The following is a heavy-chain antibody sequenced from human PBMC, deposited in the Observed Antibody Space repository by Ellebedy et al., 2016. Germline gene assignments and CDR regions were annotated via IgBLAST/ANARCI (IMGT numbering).Heavy chain of an antibody. V-gene: IGHV3-33*01. Sequence: GGSLRLXCATSGITFSSDGIHWVRQAPGKGLEWVAVAWTAESQKFYADSVKGRFTISRDSSKETVYLEMNSLRPEDTALYYCARASNRHHYGMDVWGQGTTVTVSS. CDR2: AWTAESQK. D-gene: IGHD1-14*01. CDR1: GITFSSDG. J-gene: IGHJ6*02. CDR3: ARASNRHHYGMDV.